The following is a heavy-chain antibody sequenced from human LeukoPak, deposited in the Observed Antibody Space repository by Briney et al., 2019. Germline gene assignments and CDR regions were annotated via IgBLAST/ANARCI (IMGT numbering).Heavy chain of an antibody. CDR3: VRHPQFSSGWYVYFDY. D-gene: IGHD6-19*01. V-gene: IGHV4-59*08. J-gene: IGHJ4*02. CDR2: IYYSGST. Sequence: DTLSLTCTASGGFFNSYYWSWIRQSPGKGLEWVGYIYYSGSTKYNPSLKSRVTISLDTSKNQFSLKLTSVTAADTAVYYCVRHPQFSSGWYVYFDYWGRGTLVTVSS. CDR1: GGFFNSYY.